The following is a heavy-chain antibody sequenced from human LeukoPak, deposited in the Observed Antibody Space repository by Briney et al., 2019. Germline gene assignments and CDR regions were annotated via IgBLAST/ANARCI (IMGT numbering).Heavy chain of an antibody. D-gene: IGHD5-18*01. CDR2: ITGSGNYT. CDR1: GFTFSTYA. CDR3: AKDLGYSYGSYFDY. Sequence: GGSLRLSCAASGFTFSTYAMSWVRQAPGKGLEWVSTITGSGNYTAYADSLKGRFTISRDSSKNTVYLQMNSLRAEDTAVYYCAKDLGYSYGSYFDYWGQGTLVTVSS. J-gene: IGHJ4*02. V-gene: IGHV3-23*01.